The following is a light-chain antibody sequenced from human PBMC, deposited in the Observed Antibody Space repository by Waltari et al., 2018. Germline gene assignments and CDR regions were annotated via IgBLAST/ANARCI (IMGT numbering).Light chain of an antibody. V-gene: IGKV1-39*01. CDR2: AAS. CDR3: QHSFETPYS. Sequence: DIHMTQSPPSLSASIGDRVNITCRASENIGTYLNWYQQKSGEVPRLLIYAASTLQSGVPPRFSGSRSGTDFTFTISSLQPEDCAVYYCQHSFETPYSFGQGTKVEIK. J-gene: IGKJ2*03. CDR1: ENIGTY.